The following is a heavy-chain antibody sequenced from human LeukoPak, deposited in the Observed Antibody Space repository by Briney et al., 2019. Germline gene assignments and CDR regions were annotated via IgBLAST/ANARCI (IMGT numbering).Heavy chain of an antibody. CDR1: GYTFTRYG. Sequence: ASVKVSCKASGYTFTRYGISWVGPARGQGLEWMGWISDYNGNTNYAQQLQGRVTMTTHASTSRAYMELRSLRSDDTAVYYCARVRIVVVPATILRVDWFDPWGQGTLVTVSS. V-gene: IGHV1-18*01. CDR2: ISDYNGNT. D-gene: IGHD2-2*02. J-gene: IGHJ5*02. CDR3: ARVRIVVVPATILRVDWFDP.